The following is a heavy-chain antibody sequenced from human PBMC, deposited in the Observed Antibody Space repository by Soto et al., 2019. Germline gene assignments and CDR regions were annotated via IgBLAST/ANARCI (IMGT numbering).Heavy chain of an antibody. CDR2: ISGGGGST. J-gene: IGHJ4*02. V-gene: IGHV3-23*01. CDR1: GFTFSSYA. D-gene: IGHD6-19*01. Sequence: GGSLRLSCAASGFTFSSYAMSWVRQAPGKGLEWVSVISGGGGSTYYADAVKGRFTISRDNSKNTLYLQMNSLRAEDTAVYYCSSRSSGWYFDYWGQGTLVTVSS. CDR3: SSRSSGWYFDY.